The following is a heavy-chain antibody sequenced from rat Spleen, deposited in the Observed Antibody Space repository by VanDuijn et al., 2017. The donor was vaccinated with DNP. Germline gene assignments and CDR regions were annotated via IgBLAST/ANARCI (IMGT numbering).Heavy chain of an antibody. Sequence: VQLQESGPGLVKLSQSLSLTCSVTGYSITSKYCGWIRQLPGNKMEYIGHISYSGSTNYNPSLKSRISITRDTSKNQFFLQLNTVTPEDTATYYCARLRLEWEVRAMDAWGQGTSVTVSS. V-gene: IGHV3-1*01. D-gene: IGHD1-1*01. J-gene: IGHJ4*01. CDR2: ISYSGST. CDR1: GYSITSKY. CDR3: ARLRLEWEVRAMDA.